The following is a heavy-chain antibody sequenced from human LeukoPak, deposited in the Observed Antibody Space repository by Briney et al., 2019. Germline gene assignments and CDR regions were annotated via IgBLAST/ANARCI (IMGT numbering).Heavy chain of an antibody. Sequence: QPGGSLRLSCAASGFTFSSYAMSWVRQAPGKGLEWVSAISGSGGSTYYADSVKGRFTISRGNSKNTLYLQMNSLRAEDTAVYYCAKDFLWFGELLGFDYWGQGTLVTVSS. CDR3: AKDFLWFGELLGFDY. J-gene: IGHJ4*02. V-gene: IGHV3-23*01. CDR1: GFTFSSYA. CDR2: ISGSGGST. D-gene: IGHD3-10*01.